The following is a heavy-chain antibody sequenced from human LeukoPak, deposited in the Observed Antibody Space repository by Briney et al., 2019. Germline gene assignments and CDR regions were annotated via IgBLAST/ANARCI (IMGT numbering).Heavy chain of an antibody. CDR1: GFTVSSNY. J-gene: IGHJ5*02. Sequence: PGGSLRLSCAASGFTVSSNYMSWARQAPGKGLEWVSVFYSGGSPYYADSVKGRFTISRDNSKNTLYLQMNSLRAEDTAVYYCAKEPPGIAVAGILDWFDPWGQGTLVTVSS. V-gene: IGHV3-53*01. CDR3: AKEPPGIAVAGILDWFDP. D-gene: IGHD6-19*01. CDR2: FYSGGSP.